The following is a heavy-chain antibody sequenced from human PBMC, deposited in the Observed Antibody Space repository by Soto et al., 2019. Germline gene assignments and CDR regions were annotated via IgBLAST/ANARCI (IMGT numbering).Heavy chain of an antibody. Sequence: ASVKVSCKASGYTFTNYYLHWVRQAPGQGPEWMGIINPSGGSTTHAQKFQGRVTMTSDTSTSTVYMELSSLRSEDTAVYYCARGGVGSTLYYFDYWGQGTLVTVSS. J-gene: IGHJ4*02. V-gene: IGHV1-46*01. CDR2: INPSGGST. CDR1: GYTFTNYY. D-gene: IGHD1-26*01. CDR3: ARGGVGSTLYYFDY.